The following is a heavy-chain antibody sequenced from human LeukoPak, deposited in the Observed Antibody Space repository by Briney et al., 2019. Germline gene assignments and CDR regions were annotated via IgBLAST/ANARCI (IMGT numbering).Heavy chain of an antibody. J-gene: IGHJ4*02. D-gene: IGHD3-3*02. Sequence: SETLSLTCAVYGGSFSGYYWSWIRQPPGKGLEWIGEINHSGSTNYNPSLKSRVTISVDTSKNQFSLKLSSVTAADTAVYYCARFSRIFGVVIPFDYWGQGTLVTVSS. CDR1: GGSFSGYY. CDR3: ARFSRIFGVVIPFDY. CDR2: INHSGST. V-gene: IGHV4-34*01.